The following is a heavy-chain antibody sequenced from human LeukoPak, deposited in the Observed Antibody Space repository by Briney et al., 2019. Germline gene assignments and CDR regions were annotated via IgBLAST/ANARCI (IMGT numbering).Heavy chain of an antibody. D-gene: IGHD1-26*01. Sequence: GGSLRLSCAASGFTFSSYAMHWVRQAPGKGLEWVAVISYDGSNKYYADSVKGRFTISRDNSKNTLYLQMKSLRAEDTAVYYCARDHGGYTQLLDYWGQGTLVTVSS. CDR1: GFTFSSYA. V-gene: IGHV3-30*04. CDR2: ISYDGSNK. CDR3: ARDHGGYTQLLDY. J-gene: IGHJ4*02.